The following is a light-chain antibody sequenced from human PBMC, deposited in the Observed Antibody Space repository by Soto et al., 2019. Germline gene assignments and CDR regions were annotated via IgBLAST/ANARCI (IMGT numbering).Light chain of an antibody. J-gene: IGLJ2*01. Sequence: QSALTQPASVSGSPGQSITISCTGTSSDVGGYNYVSWYQQHPGKAPKLMIYDVSNRPSGVSNRFSGSKSGNTASLTISGLQAEDEADYYCSSYTRDSPYVVFGGGTQLTVL. CDR1: SSDVGGYNY. CDR2: DVS. CDR3: SSYTRDSPYVV. V-gene: IGLV2-14*01.